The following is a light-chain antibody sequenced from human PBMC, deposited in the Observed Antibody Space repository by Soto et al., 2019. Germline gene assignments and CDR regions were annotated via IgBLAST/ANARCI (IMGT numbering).Light chain of an antibody. CDR1: SSNIARNT. J-gene: IGLJ1*01. CDR3: EAWDDSLNGYV. CDR2: SNN. V-gene: IGLV1-44*01. Sequence: QSVLTQPPSASGTPGQRVTISCSGSSSNIARNTVNWYEQLPGTAPKLLIYSNNQRPSGVPDRFSGSKSGTSASLAISGLQSEDEADYYCEAWDDSLNGYVFGTGTKVTVL.